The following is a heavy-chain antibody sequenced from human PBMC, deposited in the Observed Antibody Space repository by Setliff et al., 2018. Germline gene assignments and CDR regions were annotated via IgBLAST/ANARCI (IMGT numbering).Heavy chain of an antibody. Sequence: SETLSLTCAVPGYSISSGFSWVWIRQSPGKGLEWIGRILFSGDTYYNPSLNSRVTISADTSKNQFSLNLSSVTAADTAVYYCARGRMRGSCSGPSCTYDPFDIWGQGTPVTVSS. D-gene: IGHD2-2*01. J-gene: IGHJ3*02. CDR3: ARGRMRGSCSGPSCTYDPFDI. V-gene: IGHV4-38-2*01. CDR2: ILFSGDT. CDR1: GYSISSGFS.